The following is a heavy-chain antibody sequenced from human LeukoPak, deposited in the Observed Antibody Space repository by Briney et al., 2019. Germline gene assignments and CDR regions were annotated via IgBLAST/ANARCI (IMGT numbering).Heavy chain of an antibody. J-gene: IGHJ2*01. D-gene: IGHD4-11*01. CDR1: GFTFNNYA. V-gene: IGHV3-23*01. CDR3: AKGTDDYSD. CDR2: ISRSGSAT. Sequence: GGSLRLSCAASGFTFNNYAMNWVRQAPGKGLEWVSGISRSGSATYYADSVRGRFTISRDNSKTTLYMQMNSQRDEDTAVYYCAKGTDDYSDWGRGTLVTVSS.